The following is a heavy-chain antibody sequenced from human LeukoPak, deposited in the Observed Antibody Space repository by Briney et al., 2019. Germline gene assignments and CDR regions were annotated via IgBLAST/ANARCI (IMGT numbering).Heavy chain of an antibody. V-gene: IGHV1-24*01. J-gene: IGHJ4*02. CDR3: AVVDTAILNFDY. CDR2: FDPEDGET. D-gene: IGHD5-18*01. CDR1: GYTLTELS. Sequence: ASVKVSCMVSGYTLTELSMHWVRQAPGKGLEWMGGFDPEDGETIYAQKFQGRVTMTEDTSTDTAYMELSSLRSEDTAVYYCAVVDTAILNFDYWGQGTLVTVSS.